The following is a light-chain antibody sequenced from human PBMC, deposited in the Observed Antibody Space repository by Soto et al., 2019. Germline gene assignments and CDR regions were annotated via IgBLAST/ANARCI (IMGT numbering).Light chain of an antibody. CDR3: QQYSHFPYT. Sequence: DIQMTQSPSTLSASVGDRVTITFRASQTLSTWLAWFQQKPGTAPKLLVYKASSLASGVPSRFSGSESGTEFTLSICSLQPDDFATYYCQQYSHFPYTFGQGTK. CDR1: QTLSTW. J-gene: IGKJ2*01. CDR2: KAS. V-gene: IGKV1-5*03.